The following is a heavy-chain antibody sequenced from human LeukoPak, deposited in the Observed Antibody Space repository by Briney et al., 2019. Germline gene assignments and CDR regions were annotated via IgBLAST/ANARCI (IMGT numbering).Heavy chain of an antibody. J-gene: IGHJ4*02. V-gene: IGHV3-7*01. Sequence: GGSLRLSCAASGFTFSSYWMSWVRQAPGKGLEWVATIKQDGSEKYYVDSVKGRFTISRDNAKNSLYLQMNSLRAEDTAVYYCARERAPYYYDSSGSQYYFDYWGQGTLVTVSS. D-gene: IGHD3-22*01. CDR2: IKQDGSEK. CDR3: ARERAPYYYDSSGSQYYFDY. CDR1: GFTFSSYW.